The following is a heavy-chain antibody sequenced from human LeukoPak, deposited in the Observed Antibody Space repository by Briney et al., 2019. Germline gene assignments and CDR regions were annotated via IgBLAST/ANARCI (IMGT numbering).Heavy chain of an antibody. D-gene: IGHD5-18*01. CDR1: GYTFTSYG. V-gene: IGHV1-18*01. J-gene: IGHJ4*02. CDR3: ARDLSTPHRGYSYGFGY. CDR2: ISAYNGKT. Sequence: ASVKVSCKASGYTFTSYGISWVRQAPGQGLEWMGWISAYNGKTNYAQKLQGRVTMTTDTSTSTADMELRSLRSDDTAVYYCARDLSTPHRGYSYGFGYWGKGTLVTVSS.